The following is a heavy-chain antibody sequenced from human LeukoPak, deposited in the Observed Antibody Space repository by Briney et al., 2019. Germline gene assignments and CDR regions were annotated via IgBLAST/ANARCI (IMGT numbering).Heavy chain of an antibody. CDR3: AKYGDGYNFGY. J-gene: IGHJ4*02. D-gene: IGHD5-24*01. CDR2: ISSSGSTI. Sequence: GGSLRLSCVVSGFTFDIYAMSWVRQAPGKGLEWVSYISSSGSTIYYADSVKGRFTISRDNAKNSLYLQMNSLRAEDTAVYYCAKYGDGYNFGYWGQGTLVTVSS. CDR1: GFTFDIYA. V-gene: IGHV3-11*01.